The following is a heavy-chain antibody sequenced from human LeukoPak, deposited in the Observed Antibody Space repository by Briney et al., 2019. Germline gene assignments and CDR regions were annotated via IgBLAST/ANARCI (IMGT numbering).Heavy chain of an antibody. V-gene: IGHV3-23*01. CDR3: LGRGQYGSGMSYYYYGMDV. J-gene: IGHJ6*02. D-gene: IGHD3-10*01. CDR2: ISGSGGST. CDR1: GFTFSSYA. Sequence: GGSLRLSCAASGFTFSSYAMSWVRQAPGKGLEWVSAISGSGGSTYYADSVKGRFTISRDNSKNTLYLQMNSLRAEDTAVYYCLGRGQYGSGMSYYYYGMDVWGQGTTVTVSS.